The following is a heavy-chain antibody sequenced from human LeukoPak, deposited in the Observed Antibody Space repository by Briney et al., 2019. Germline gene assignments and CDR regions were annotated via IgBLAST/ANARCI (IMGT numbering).Heavy chain of an antibody. J-gene: IGHJ4*02. D-gene: IGHD6-13*01. CDR2: ISSSSSYI. CDR3: ARAAYSSSWYDY. Sequence: GGSLRLSCAASGFTFSSHSMNWVRQAPGKGLEWVSSISSSSSYIYYADSVKGRFTISRDNAKNSLYLQMNSLRAEDTAVYYCARAAYSSSWYDYWGQGTLVTVSS. V-gene: IGHV3-21*01. CDR1: GFTFSSHS.